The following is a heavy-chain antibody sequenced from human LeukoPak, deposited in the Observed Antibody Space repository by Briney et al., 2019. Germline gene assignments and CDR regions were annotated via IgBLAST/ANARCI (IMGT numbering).Heavy chain of an antibody. CDR3: ARDMDSGPDFFDY. CDR2: IIPIFGTA. D-gene: IGHD1-26*01. J-gene: IGHJ4*02. CDR1: GGTFNSYA. Sequence: SVKVSCKASGGTFNSYAISWVRQAPGQGLEWMGGIIPIFGTANYAQKFQGRVTITADESTSTAYMELSSLRSEDTAVYYCARDMDSGPDFFDYWGLGTLVTVSS. V-gene: IGHV1-69*13.